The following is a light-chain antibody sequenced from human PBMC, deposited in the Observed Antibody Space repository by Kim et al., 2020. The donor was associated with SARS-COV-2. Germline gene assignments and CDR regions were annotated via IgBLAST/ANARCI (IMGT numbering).Light chain of an antibody. CDR3: HQYNNWPRG. CDR1: QNIGTN. Sequence: VSPGERATLSCRASQNIGTNLAWYQQKPGQAPRLLIYGASTRATAFPARFSGSGSGTDFTLTISSLQSEDAAIYFCHQYNNWPRGFGQGTKVDIK. V-gene: IGKV3-15*01. J-gene: IGKJ1*01. CDR2: GAS.